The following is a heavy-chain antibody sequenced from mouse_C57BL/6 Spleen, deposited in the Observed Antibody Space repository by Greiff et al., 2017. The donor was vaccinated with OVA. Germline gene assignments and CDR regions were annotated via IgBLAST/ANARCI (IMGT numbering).Heavy chain of an antibody. Sequence: VQLQQSGAELARPGASVKLSCKASGYTFTSYGISWVKQRTGQGLEWIGEIYPRSGNTYYNEKFKAKATLTADKSSSTAYMELRSLTSEDSAVYFCARSGDSSGYWFAYWGQGTLVTVSA. D-gene: IGHD3-2*02. J-gene: IGHJ3*01. CDR2: IYPRSGNT. CDR3: ARSGDSSGYWFAY. CDR1: GYTFTSYG. V-gene: IGHV1-81*01.